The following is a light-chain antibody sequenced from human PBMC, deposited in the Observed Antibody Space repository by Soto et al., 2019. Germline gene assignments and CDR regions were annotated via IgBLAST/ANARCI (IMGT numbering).Light chain of an antibody. CDR1: QSVSSSY. Sequence: EIVLTQSPGTLSLSPGERATLSCRASQSVSSSYLAWYHQTPGQAPRLLIYGASSRATGIPDRVSGSGSGTDVTLTSSGPEAEDFAVYYCRRYGSSPNTFGQGTKLEIK. J-gene: IGKJ2*01. CDR2: GAS. CDR3: RRYGSSPNT. V-gene: IGKV3-20*01.